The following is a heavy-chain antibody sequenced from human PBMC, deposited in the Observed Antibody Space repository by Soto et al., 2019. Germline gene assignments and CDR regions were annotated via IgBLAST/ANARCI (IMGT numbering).Heavy chain of an antibody. CDR1: VFTFGHYC. V-gene: IGHV3-7*01. J-gene: IGHJ4*02. D-gene: IGHD1-26*01. CDR2: IKQDGNEK. CDR3: ARLVSAAANDY. Sequence: GGPLKLSCAVSVFTFGHYCMRCAPQAPGKGLEWVANIKQDGNEKYYVDSVKGRFTISRDNAKNSLYLQMNSLRAEDTAVYYCARLVSAAANDYWGQGALVT.